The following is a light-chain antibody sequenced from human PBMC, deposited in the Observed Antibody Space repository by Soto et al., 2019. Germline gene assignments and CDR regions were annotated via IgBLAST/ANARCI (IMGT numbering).Light chain of an antibody. J-gene: IGKJ1*01. Sequence: EIVLTQSPGTLALSPGEGATLSCRASQSVSKYLAWYQQKPGQAHRLLIYGASSRATGIPDSFSGSGSGTDFTLTISRLEPEDFAVYYCQQYGGSPQTFGQGTKVEIK. V-gene: IGKV3-20*01. CDR3: QQYGGSPQT. CDR1: QSVSKY. CDR2: GAS.